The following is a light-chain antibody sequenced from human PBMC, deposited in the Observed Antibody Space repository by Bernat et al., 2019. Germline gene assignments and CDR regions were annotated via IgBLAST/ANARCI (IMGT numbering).Light chain of an antibody. CDR1: SSNIGSNT. V-gene: IGLV1-44*01. CDR3: AAWDDSLNGPV. J-gene: IGLJ3*02. CDR2: NNN. Sequence: QSVLTQPPSASGTPGQRVTISCSGSSSNIGSNTVNWYQQLPGTAPKLLIYNNNQRPSGVPDRCSGSKSGTSASLAISGLQSEDEADYYWAAWDDSLNGPVFGGGTKLTVL.